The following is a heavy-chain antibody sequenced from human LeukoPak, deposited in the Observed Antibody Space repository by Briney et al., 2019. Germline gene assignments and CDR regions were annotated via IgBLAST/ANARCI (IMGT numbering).Heavy chain of an antibody. CDR1: GGSFSGYY. CDR2: INHSGNT. D-gene: IGHD2-2*01. CDR3: ARDTVYCSSTSCYDYYGMDV. Sequence: SETLSLTCAVYGGSFSGYYWSWIRQPPGKGLEWIGEINHSGNTNYNPSLKSRVTISVDTSKNQFSLKLSSVTAADTAVYYCARDTVYCSSTSCYDYYGMDVWGKGTTVTVSS. J-gene: IGHJ6*04. V-gene: IGHV4-34*01.